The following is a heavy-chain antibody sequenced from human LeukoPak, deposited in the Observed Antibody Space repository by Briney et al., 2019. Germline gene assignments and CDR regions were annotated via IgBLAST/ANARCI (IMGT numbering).Heavy chain of an antibody. D-gene: IGHD6-13*01. CDR3: ARTRIAAAGNPYDY. CDR2: IIPILGIA. J-gene: IGHJ4*02. Sequence: ASVKFSCKASGGTFSSYAISWVRQAPGQGLEWMGRIIPILGIANYAQKFQGRVTITADKSTSTAYMELSSLRSEDTAVYYCARTRIAAAGNPYDYWGQGTLVTVSS. CDR1: GGTFSSYA. V-gene: IGHV1-69*04.